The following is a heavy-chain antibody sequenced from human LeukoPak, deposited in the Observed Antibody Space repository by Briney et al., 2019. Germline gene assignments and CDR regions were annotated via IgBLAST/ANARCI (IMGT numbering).Heavy chain of an antibody. CDR1: GLTFDDYG. V-gene: IGHV3-20*04. Sequence: PGGSLRLSCVASGLTFDDYGMSWVRQAPGKGLEWVSGINWNGGTTTYADSVKGRFTISRDNAKNSLYLQMNSLRVEDTAFYYCPRNSGANVYTYSFQYWGRGTLVTVSS. CDR2: INWNGGTT. D-gene: IGHD1-26*01. CDR3: PRNSGANVYTYSFQY. J-gene: IGHJ4*02.